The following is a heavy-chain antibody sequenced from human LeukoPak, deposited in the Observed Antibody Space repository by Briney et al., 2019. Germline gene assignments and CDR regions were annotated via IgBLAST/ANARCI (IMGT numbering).Heavy chain of an antibody. D-gene: IGHD3-10*01. CDR3: ARASGSGSYYGIDY. CDR1: TGSFSSYY. J-gene: IGHJ4*02. V-gene: IGHV4-59*01. CDR2: IYYSGTT. Sequence: SETLSLTCTVSTGSFSSYYWSWIRQPPGRGLEGIGYIYYSGTTDYNPSLQSRVTISLDTSKSQFSLELGSVTAADTAVYYCARASGSGSYYGIDYWGQGTLVTVSS.